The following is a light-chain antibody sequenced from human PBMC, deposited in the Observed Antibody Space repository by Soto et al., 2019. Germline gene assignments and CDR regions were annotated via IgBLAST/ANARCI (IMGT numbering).Light chain of an antibody. Sequence: EIVLTQSPGTLSLSPGERATLSCRASQSISSNYLAWYQQKPGQAPRLLIYGASSRATDNPDRFSGSGSGTDFPLTISRLEPEDFAVYYCQQYGSSRWTF. CDR1: QSISSNY. J-gene: IGKJ1*01. V-gene: IGKV3-20*01. CDR3: QQYGSSRWT. CDR2: GAS.